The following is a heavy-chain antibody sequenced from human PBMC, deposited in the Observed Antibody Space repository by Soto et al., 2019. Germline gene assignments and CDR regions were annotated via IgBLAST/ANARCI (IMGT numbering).Heavy chain of an antibody. CDR1: GGSISSSSYY. CDR2: IYYSGST. D-gene: IGHD6-6*01. V-gene: IGHV4-39*01. Sequence: SETLSLTCTVSGGSISSSSYYWGWIRQPPGKGLEWIGSIYYSGSTYYNPSLKSRVTISVDTSKNQFSLKLSSVTAADTAVYNCARIEYSSSSFDDWGQGTLVTVSS. J-gene: IGHJ4*02. CDR3: ARIEYSSSSFDD.